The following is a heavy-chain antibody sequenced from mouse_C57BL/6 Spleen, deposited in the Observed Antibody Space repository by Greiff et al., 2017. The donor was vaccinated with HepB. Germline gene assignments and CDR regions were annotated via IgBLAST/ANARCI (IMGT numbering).Heavy chain of an antibody. D-gene: IGHD1-1*01. Sequence: VQLQQPGAELVKPGASVKLSCKASGCTFTSYWMHWVKQRPGRGLEWIGRIDPNSGGTKYNEKFKSKATLTVDKPSSTAYMQLSSLTSEDSAVYYCASDYYGSSNGYFDVWGTGTTVTVSS. J-gene: IGHJ1*03. CDR2: IDPNSGGT. CDR1: GCTFTSYW. V-gene: IGHV1-72*01. CDR3: ASDYYGSSNGYFDV.